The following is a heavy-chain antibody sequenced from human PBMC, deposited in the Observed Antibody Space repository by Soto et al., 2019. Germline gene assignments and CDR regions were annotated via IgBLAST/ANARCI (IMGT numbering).Heavy chain of an antibody. CDR2: IIPIFGTA. CDR1: GGTFSSYA. CDR3: ALQWLVRESDYNDGMDV. J-gene: IGHJ6*02. V-gene: IGHV1-69*01. D-gene: IGHD6-19*01. Sequence: QVQLVQSGAEVKKPGSSVKVSCKASGGTFSSYAISWVRQAPGQGLEWMGGIIPIFGTANYAQKFQGRVTITADESTRTAKMELSRLRSEDTGGYYCALQWLVRESDYNDGMDVWGQGTTVTVSS.